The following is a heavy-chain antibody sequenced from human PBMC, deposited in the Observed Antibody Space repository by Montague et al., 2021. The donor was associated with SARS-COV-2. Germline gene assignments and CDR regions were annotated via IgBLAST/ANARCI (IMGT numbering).Heavy chain of an antibody. D-gene: IGHD1-26*01. CDR2: TYYMSRWSN. V-gene: IGHV6-1*01. J-gene: IGHJ4*02. CDR3: ARERWAVGVSFDY. Sequence: CAISGVSVSGNSATWHWIRQSPSRGLEWLVGTYYMSRWSNDYAVSVRSRIIINPDTSTNQFSLQLSSVTPEDTAVYFCARERWAVGVSFDYWGQGTLVTVSS. CDR1: GVSVSGNSAT.